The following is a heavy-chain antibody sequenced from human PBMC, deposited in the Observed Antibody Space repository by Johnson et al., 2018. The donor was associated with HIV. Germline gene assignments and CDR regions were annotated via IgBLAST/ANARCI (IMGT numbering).Heavy chain of an antibody. CDR2: IKQDGSEK. CDR1: GFTFRDYG. V-gene: IGHV3-30*02. Sequence: QVQLVESGGGVVQPGRSLRLSCEASGFTFRDYGMHWVRQAPGKGLEWVANIKQDGSEKYYVDSVKGRFTISRDNSKNTLYLQMNSLRAEDTAVYYCAKVSGGGIVRWDIWGQGTMVTVSS. D-gene: IGHD3-10*01. J-gene: IGHJ3*02. CDR3: AKVSGGGIVRWDI.